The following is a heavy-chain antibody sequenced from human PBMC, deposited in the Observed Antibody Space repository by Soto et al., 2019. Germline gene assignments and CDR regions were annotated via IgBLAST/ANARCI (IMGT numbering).Heavy chain of an antibody. J-gene: IGHJ5*02. CDR3: ARDKPRSPGVFDP. CDR2: IYYSGST. D-gene: IGHD2-15*01. CDR1: GGSISSGGYY. V-gene: IGHV4-31*03. Sequence: SETLSLTCTVSGGSISSGGYYWSWFRQHPGKGLEWIGYIYYSGSTFYNPSLKSRVTISVDTSKNQFSLKLSSVTAADTAVYYCARDKPRSPGVFDPWGQGTLGTSPQ.